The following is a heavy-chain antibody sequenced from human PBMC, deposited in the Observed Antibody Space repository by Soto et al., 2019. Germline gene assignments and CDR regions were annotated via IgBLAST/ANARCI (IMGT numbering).Heavy chain of an antibody. CDR1: GGSISSSSYY. J-gene: IGHJ5*02. D-gene: IGHD6-19*01. Sequence: SETLSLTCTVSGGSISSSSYYWGWIRHPPGKGLEWIGSIFHSGSTYYNPSLKSRVTISVDTSKNQFSLKLSSVTAADTAVYYCARHWESSGWHNNWFDPWGQGTLVTVSS. V-gene: IGHV4-39*01. CDR2: IFHSGST. CDR3: ARHWESSGWHNNWFDP.